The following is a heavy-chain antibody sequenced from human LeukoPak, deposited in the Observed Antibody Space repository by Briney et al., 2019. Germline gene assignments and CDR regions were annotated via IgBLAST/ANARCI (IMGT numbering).Heavy chain of an antibody. D-gene: IGHD5-18*01. V-gene: IGHV3-21*01. J-gene: IGHJ4*02. CDR3: ARDDRYSYGYSQSGHFDY. CDR1: GFTFSSYG. CDR2: ISSTSNYM. Sequence: GGSLRLSCAASGFTFSSYGMHWVRQAPGKGLEWVSSISSTSNYMYYADSVKGRFTISRDNAKTSLYLQMNSLRAEDTAVYYCARDDRYSYGYSQSGHFDYWGQGILVTVSS.